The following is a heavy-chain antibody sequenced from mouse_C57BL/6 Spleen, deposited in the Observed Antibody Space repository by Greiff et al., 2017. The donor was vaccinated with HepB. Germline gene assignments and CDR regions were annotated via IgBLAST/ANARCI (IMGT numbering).Heavy chain of an antibody. J-gene: IGHJ2*01. Sequence: EVQGVESGGGLVKPGGSLKLSCAASGFTFSSYTMSWVRQTPEKRLEWVATISGGGGNTYYPDSVKGRFTISRDNAKNTLYLQMSSLRSEDTALYYCARFLITTVVADYWGQGTTLTVSS. D-gene: IGHD1-1*01. V-gene: IGHV5-9*01. CDR1: GFTFSSYT. CDR2: ISGGGGNT. CDR3: ARFLITTVVADY.